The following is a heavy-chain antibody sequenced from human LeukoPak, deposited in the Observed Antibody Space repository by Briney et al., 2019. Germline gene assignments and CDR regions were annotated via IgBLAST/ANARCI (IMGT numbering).Heavy chain of an antibody. CDR2: INHSGST. D-gene: IGHD3-16*02. V-gene: IGHV4-34*01. J-gene: IGHJ4*02. CDR1: GGSFSGYY. Sequence: SETLSLTCAVYGGSFSGYYWSWIRQPPGKGLEWIGEINHSGSTNYNPSLKSRVTISVDTSKNQFSLKLSSVTAADTAVYYCARGRAIYDYVWGSYRHHPYYFDYWGQGTWSPSPQ. CDR3: ARGRAIYDYVWGSYRHHPYYFDY.